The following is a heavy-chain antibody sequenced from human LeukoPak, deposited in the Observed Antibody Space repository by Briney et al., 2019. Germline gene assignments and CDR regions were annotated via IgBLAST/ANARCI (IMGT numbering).Heavy chain of an antibody. CDR2: IRYDGSNK. D-gene: IGHD3-10*01. V-gene: IGHV3-30*02. CDR1: GFTFSSYG. CDR3: AKDPMVRGVISYRFDP. J-gene: IGHJ5*02. Sequence: GGSLRLSCAAPGFTFSSYGMHWVRQAPGKGLEWVAFIRYDGSNKYYADSVKGRFTISRDNSKNTLYLQMNSLRAEDAAVYYCAKDPMVRGVISYRFDPWGQGTLVTVSS.